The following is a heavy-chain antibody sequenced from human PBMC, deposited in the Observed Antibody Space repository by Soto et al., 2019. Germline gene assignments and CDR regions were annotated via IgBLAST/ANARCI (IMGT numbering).Heavy chain of an antibody. Sequence: QVQLQESGPGLVKPSQTLSLTCTVSGGSIGSGDYYWTWIRQHPGRGLEWIGYVYDNGGTYYNPAVKRQVTTPARTSTNRFSLRLRSVTAADSTVYYCASGYDYDATKKDGFDSWGHGTLVTVSS. V-gene: IGHV4-31*01. CDR3: ASGYDYDATKKDGFDS. J-gene: IGHJ3*02. D-gene: IGHD5-12*01. CDR2: VYDNGGT. CDR1: GGSIGSGDYY.